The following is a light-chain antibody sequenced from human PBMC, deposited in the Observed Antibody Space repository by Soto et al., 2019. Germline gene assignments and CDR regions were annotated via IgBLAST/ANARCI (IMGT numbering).Light chain of an antibody. CDR1: QNINNW. CDR2: DAS. Sequence: GVRVTITCRASQNINNWVAWYQQKPGKAAIFLIYDASTLQRGVPSRFSGSGFGTEFSLTISSLQPDDFGSYYCQHTRTFGQGTKVEIK. V-gene: IGKV1-5*01. CDR3: QHTRT. J-gene: IGKJ1*01.